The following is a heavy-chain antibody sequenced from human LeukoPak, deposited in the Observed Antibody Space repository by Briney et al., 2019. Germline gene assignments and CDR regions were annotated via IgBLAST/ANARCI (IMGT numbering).Heavy chain of an antibody. J-gene: IGHJ4*02. D-gene: IGHD3-16*01. CDR1: GFTFSGYP. Sequence: PGGSLRLSCAASGFTFSGYPIHWVRQAPGKGLEWVAVISYDGSNKYYADSVKGRFTISRDNSKNTLYLQMNSLRAEDTAVYYCAKVEAGGSFDYWGQGTLVTVSS. CDR2: ISYDGSNK. V-gene: IGHV3-30-3*02. CDR3: AKVEAGGSFDY.